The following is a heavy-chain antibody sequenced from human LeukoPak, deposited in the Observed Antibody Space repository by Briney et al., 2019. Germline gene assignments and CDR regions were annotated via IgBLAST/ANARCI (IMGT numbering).Heavy chain of an antibody. D-gene: IGHD3-3*01. CDR2: ISGSGGST. J-gene: IGHJ3*02. CDR3: AKDREIFGVIIRRSGAFDI. CDR1: GFTFTSYA. Sequence: GGSLRLSCAASGFTFTSYAMSWVRQAPGKGLEWVSLISGSGGSTYYADSVKGRFNISRDNSKNTLYLQMNSLRAEDTAVYYCAKDREIFGVIIRRSGAFDIWGQGTMVTVSS. V-gene: IGHV3-23*01.